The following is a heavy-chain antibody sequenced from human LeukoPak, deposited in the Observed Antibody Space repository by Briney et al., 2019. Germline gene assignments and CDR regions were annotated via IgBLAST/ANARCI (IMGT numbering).Heavy chain of an antibody. Sequence: GSSLRLSCAASGFIFSNYGMHWVRQAPGKGLEWVAVISYDGDNKYYADSVKGRFTISRDNSKNTLDLQVDSLRAEDTAVYYCAKAFYYYDSSGSLDYWGQGTLITVSS. D-gene: IGHD3-22*01. CDR2: ISYDGDNK. CDR1: GFIFSNYG. CDR3: AKAFYYYDSSGSLDY. J-gene: IGHJ4*02. V-gene: IGHV3-30*18.